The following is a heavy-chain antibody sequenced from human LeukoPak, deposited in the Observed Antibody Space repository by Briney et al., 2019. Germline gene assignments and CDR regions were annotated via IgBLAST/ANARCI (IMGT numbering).Heavy chain of an antibody. V-gene: IGHV4-38-2*02. CDR3: ARVFVSGLYCSGGSCADDAFDI. J-gene: IGHJ3*02. CDR2: IYHSGST. Sequence: SETLSLTCTVFGYSISSGYYWGWIRQPPGKGLEWIGSIYHSGSTYYNPSLKSRVTISVDTSKNQFSLKLSSVTAADTAVYYCARVFVSGLYCSGGSCADDAFDIWGQGTMVTVSS. CDR1: GYSISSGYY. D-gene: IGHD2-15*01.